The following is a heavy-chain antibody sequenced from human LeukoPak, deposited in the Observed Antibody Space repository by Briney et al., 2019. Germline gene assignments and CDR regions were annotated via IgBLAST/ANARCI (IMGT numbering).Heavy chain of an antibody. CDR2: ISYDGSNK. Sequence: PGGSLRLSCAASGFTFSSYGMHWVRQAPGKGLEWVAVISYDGSNKYYADSVKGRFTISRDNSKNTLYLQMNSLGAEDTAVYYCAKDLERHIVVVTASAVDYWGQGTLVTVSS. CDR3: AKDLERHIVVVTASAVDY. CDR1: GFTFSSYG. D-gene: IGHD2-21*02. V-gene: IGHV3-30*18. J-gene: IGHJ4*02.